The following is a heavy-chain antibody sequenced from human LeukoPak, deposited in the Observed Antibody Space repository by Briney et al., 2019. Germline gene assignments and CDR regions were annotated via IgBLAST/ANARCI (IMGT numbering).Heavy chain of an antibody. CDR2: INHSGST. CDR3: ARGRRIRYFDWLSSYWSFDL. Sequence: SETLSLTCAVYGGSFSGYYWGWIRQPPGKGLEWIGEINHSGSTNYNPSLKSRVTISVDTSKDQFSLKLSSVTAADTAVYYCARGRRIRYFDWLSSYWSFDLWGRGTLVTVSS. D-gene: IGHD3-9*01. V-gene: IGHV4-34*01. CDR1: GGSFSGYY. J-gene: IGHJ2*01.